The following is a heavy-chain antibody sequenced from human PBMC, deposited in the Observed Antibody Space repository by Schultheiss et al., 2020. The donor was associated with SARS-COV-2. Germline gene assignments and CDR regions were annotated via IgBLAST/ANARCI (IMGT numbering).Heavy chain of an antibody. Sequence: GGSLRLSCKASGGTFSSYAISWVRQAPGQGLEWMGGIIPIFGTANYAQKFQGRVTITADESTSTAYMELSSLRSEDTAVYYCARRWELPEPPQNYYYYGMDVWGQGTTVTVSS. CDR1: GGTFSSYA. CDR2: IIPIFGTA. V-gene: IGHV1-69*01. J-gene: IGHJ6*02. CDR3: ARRWELPEPPQNYYYYGMDV. D-gene: IGHD1-26*01.